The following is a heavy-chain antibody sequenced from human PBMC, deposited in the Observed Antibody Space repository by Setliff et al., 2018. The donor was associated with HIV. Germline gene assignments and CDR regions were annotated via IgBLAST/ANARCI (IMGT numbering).Heavy chain of an antibody. V-gene: IGHV1-69*04. Sequence: SVKVSCKASGGTFSSYAISWVRQAPGQGLEWMGRIIPMFSIPNYSQRFQGRVTITADRSTNTVYMELSSLRSDDTAVYYCARGDTPMVIWGDYFDYWGQGTLVTVSS. J-gene: IGHJ4*02. CDR2: IIPMFSIP. D-gene: IGHD5-18*01. CDR1: GGTFSSYA. CDR3: ARGDTPMVIWGDYFDY.